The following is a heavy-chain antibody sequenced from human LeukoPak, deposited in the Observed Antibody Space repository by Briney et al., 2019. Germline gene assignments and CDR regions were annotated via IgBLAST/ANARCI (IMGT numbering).Heavy chain of an antibody. D-gene: IGHD3-10*01. CDR3: AHTSLIMVRGAFGY. J-gene: IGHJ4*02. V-gene: IGHV2-5*02. Sequence: SGPTLVNPTQTLTLTCTFSGFSLSTNGLAVGWIRQPPGKALEWLALIYWDDDKRYSPSLKSRLTVTKDTSKNQVVLTMTNMDPVDTATYYCAHTSLIMVRGAFGYWGQGTLVTVSS. CDR1: GFSLSTNGLA. CDR2: IYWDDDK.